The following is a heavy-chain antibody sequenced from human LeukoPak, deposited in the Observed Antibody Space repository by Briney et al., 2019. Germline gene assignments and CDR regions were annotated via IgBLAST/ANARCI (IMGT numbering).Heavy chain of an antibody. Sequence: ASVKVSCKASGYTFTSHFMHWVRQAPGQGLEWMGIINPRGGSTSYTQKFQGRVTMTRDTSTSTVYMELSSLRSEDTAVYYCAKGSGYEHSYYYYYMDVWGKGTTVTISS. J-gene: IGHJ6*03. CDR3: AKGSGYEHSYYYYYMDV. CDR2: INPRGGST. D-gene: IGHD5-12*01. CDR1: GYTFTSHF. V-gene: IGHV1-46*01.